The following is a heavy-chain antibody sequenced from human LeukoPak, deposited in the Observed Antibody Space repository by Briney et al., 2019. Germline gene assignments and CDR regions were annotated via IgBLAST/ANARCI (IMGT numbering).Heavy chain of an antibody. Sequence: ASVKVSCKASGYAFTSYGISWVRQAPGQGLEWMGWISAYNDNTNYVQKLQGRVTITTAISTSTAYMALRSLGSDGPAVYYCARVAILAGFYTYFDYWGQGTLFPVSS. CDR3: ARVAILAGFYTYFDY. V-gene: IGHV1-18*04. CDR2: ISAYNDNT. CDR1: GYAFTSYG. D-gene: IGHD3-9*01. J-gene: IGHJ4*02.